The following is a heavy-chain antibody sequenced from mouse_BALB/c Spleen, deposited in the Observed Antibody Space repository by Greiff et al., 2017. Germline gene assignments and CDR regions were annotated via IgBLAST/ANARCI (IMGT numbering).Heavy chain of an antibody. CDR3: AREGPTMITTGYAMDY. J-gene: IGHJ4*01. CDR2: INPYNDGT. CDR1: GYTFTSYV. D-gene: IGHD2-4*01. V-gene: IGHV1-14*01. Sequence: VQLQQSGPELVKPGASVKMSCKASGYTFTSYVMHWVKQKPGQGLEWIGYINPYNDGTKYNEKFKGKATLTSDKSSSTAYMELSSLTSEDSAVYYCAREGPTMITTGYAMDYWGQGTSVTVSS.